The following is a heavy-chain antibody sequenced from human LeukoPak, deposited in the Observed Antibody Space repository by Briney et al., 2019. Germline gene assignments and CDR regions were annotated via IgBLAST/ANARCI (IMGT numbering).Heavy chain of an antibody. Sequence: HGGSLKISCKGSGYSFTSYWISWVRQMPGKGLEWMGRIDPSDSYTNYSPSFQGHVTISADKSISTAYLQWSSLKASDTAMYYCARPAYYDILTGSWDYYGMDVWGKGTTVTVSS. CDR2: IDPSDSYT. V-gene: IGHV5-10-1*01. D-gene: IGHD3-9*01. CDR1: GYSFTSYW. CDR3: ARPAYYDILTGSWDYYGMDV. J-gene: IGHJ6*04.